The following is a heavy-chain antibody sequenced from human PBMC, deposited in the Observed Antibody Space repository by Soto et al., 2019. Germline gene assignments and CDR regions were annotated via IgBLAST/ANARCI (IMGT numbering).Heavy chain of an antibody. V-gene: IGHV3-30-3*01. CDR3: ARGGGGYHYYGMDV. CDR1: GFTFSGYA. J-gene: IGHJ6*02. D-gene: IGHD2-15*01. Sequence: QVQLVESGGGVVQPGRSLRLSCAASGFTFSGYAMHWVRQAPGKGLEWVAVISYDGSNKYYPDSVKGRFTISRDSSKNTVYLQMNSLRAEDTAVYYCARGGGGYHYYGMDVWGQGATVTVSS. CDR2: ISYDGSNK.